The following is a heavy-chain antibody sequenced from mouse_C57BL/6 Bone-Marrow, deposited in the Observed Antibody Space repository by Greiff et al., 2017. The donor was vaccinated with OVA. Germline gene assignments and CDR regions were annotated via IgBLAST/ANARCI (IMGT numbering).Heavy chain of an antibody. V-gene: IGHV1-52*01. J-gene: IGHJ2*01. D-gene: IGHD1-1*01. CDR2: IDPSDSET. CDR3: ARKGPYAYYLDY. CDR1: GYTFTSYW. Sequence: QVQLQQPGAELVRPGSSVKLSCKASGYTFTSYWMHWVKQRPIPGLEWIGNIDPSDSETHYNQKFKDKATLTVDKSSSTAYMQLSSLTSEDSAVYYCARKGPYAYYLDYWGQGTTLTVSS.